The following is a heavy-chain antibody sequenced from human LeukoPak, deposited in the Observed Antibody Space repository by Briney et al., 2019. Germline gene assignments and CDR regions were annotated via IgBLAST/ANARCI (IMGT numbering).Heavy chain of an antibody. J-gene: IGHJ5*02. CDR1: GYTFTDYY. V-gene: IGHV1-2*02. CDR2: INPNSGAA. Sequence: ASVNVSCKASGYTFTDYYIHWVRQAPGQGLECMGWINPNSGAADYAQKFQGRVTMTRDTSIITAYMELSRLRSDDTAVYYCARVIIGYCSSGNCFNWFDPWGQGTLVTVSS. CDR3: ARVIIGYCSSGNCFNWFDP. D-gene: IGHD2-15*01.